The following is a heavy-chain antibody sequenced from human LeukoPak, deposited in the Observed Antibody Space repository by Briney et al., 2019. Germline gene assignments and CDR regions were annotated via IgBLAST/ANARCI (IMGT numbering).Heavy chain of an antibody. CDR1: GYSISSGYY. CDR2: IYHSGST. CDR3: ARDNTLGGFDP. V-gene: IGHV4-38-2*02. J-gene: IGHJ5*02. Sequence: SETLSLTCTVSGYSISSGYYWGWIRQPPGKGLEWIGSIYHSGSTYYNPSLKSRVTISVDTSKNQFSLKLSSVTAADTAVYYFARDNTLGGFDPWGQGTLVTVSS.